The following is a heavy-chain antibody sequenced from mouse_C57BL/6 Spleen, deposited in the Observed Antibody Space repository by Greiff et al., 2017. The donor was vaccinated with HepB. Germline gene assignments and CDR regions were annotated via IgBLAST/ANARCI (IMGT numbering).Heavy chain of an antibody. D-gene: IGHD1-1*01. CDR3: ARGYYGSSSYFDY. Sequence: VQLQQPGAELVRPGSSVKLSCKASGYTFTSYWMHWVKQRPIQGLEWIGMIHPNSGSTNYNEKFKSKATLTVDKSSSTAYMQLSSLTSEDSAVYYCARGYYGSSSYFDYWGQGTTLTVSS. CDR1: GYTFTSYW. V-gene: IGHV1-64*01. CDR2: IHPNSGST. J-gene: IGHJ2*01.